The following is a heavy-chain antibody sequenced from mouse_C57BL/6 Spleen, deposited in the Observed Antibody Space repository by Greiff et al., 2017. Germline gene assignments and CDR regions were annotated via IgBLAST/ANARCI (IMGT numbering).Heavy chain of an antibody. Sequence: QVQLQQSGAELVKPGASVKMSCKASGYTFTSYWITWVKQRPGQGLEWIGDIYPGSGSTNYNEKFKSKATLTVDTSSSTAYMQLSSLTSEDSAVYYCARSDYYGSSDYYAMDYWGQGTSVTVSS. CDR2: IYPGSGST. CDR3: ARSDYYGSSDYYAMDY. V-gene: IGHV1-55*01. D-gene: IGHD1-1*01. J-gene: IGHJ4*01. CDR1: GYTFTSYW.